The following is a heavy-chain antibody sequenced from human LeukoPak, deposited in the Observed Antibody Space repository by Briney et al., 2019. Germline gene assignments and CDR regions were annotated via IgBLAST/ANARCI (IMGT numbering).Heavy chain of an antibody. CDR3: AHARGYYDSSGYGYYFDY. CDR2: IIPIFGTA. D-gene: IGHD3-22*01. J-gene: IGHJ4*02. CDR1: GYIFSNYG. V-gene: IGHV1-69*13. Sequence: SVEVSCKATGYIFSNYGSSWVRQAPGHGLEWMGGIIPIFGTANYAQKFQGRVTITADESTSTAYMELSSLRSEDTAVYYCAHARGYYDSSGYGYYFDYWGQGTLVTVSS.